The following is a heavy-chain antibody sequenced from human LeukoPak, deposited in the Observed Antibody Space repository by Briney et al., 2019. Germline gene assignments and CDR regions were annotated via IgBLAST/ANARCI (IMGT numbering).Heavy chain of an antibody. CDR1: GGSINSGSYY. D-gene: IGHD5-18*01. V-gene: IGHV4-61*02. J-gene: IGHJ6*03. CDR2: IDTSGST. Sequence: SQTLSLTCTVSGGSINSGSYYWSWIRQPAGKGLEWIGRIDTSGSTNYNPSLKSRVTISVDTSKNQFSLKLSSVTAADTAVYYCARGVSRGYSYGRYYMDVWGKGTTVTVSS. CDR3: ARGVSRGYSYGRYYMDV.